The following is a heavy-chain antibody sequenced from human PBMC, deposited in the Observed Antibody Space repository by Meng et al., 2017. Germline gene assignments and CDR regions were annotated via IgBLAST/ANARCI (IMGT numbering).Heavy chain of an antibody. D-gene: IGHD6-13*01. V-gene: IGHV4-39*07. CDR2: IYYSGST. CDR3: AGSSSWPFDY. CDR1: GGSISSSSYY. Sequence: SETLSLTCTVSGGSISSSSYYWGWIRQPPGKGLEWIGSIYYSGSTHYNPSLKSRVTISVDTSQNQFSLKLSSVTAADTAVYYCAGSSSWPFDYWGQGTLVTVSS. J-gene: IGHJ4*02.